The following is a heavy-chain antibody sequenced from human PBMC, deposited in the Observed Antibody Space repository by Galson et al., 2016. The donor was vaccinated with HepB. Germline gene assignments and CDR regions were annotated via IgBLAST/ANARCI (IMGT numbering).Heavy chain of an antibody. J-gene: IGHJ5*02. CDR2: INYAGST. Sequence: SETLSLTCGVYGGSFNANYWTWIRQPPGKRLEWIGEINYAGSTKYNPSLKSRVTISVDTSKNQFSLNLTSMTAADTAVYYCARVVLAATNWFDPWGQGTLVTVSS. CDR1: GGSFNANY. D-gene: IGHD2-21*01. V-gene: IGHV4-34*01. CDR3: ARVVLAATNWFDP.